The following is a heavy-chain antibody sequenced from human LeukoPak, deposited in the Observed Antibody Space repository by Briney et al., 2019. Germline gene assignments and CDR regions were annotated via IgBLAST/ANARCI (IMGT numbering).Heavy chain of an antibody. J-gene: IGHJ6*03. Sequence: GGSLRLSCTASGFTFSNAWMSWVRQAPGKGLEWVAIIRYDGSNKYYADSVKGRFTISRDNSKNTLYLQMNSLRAEDTAVYYCERGGMITFGGVIVTPGYYYYYMDVWGKGTTVTVSS. CDR2: IRYDGSNK. CDR3: ERGGMITFGGVIVTPGYYYYYMDV. V-gene: IGHV3-30*02. D-gene: IGHD3-16*02. CDR1: GFTFSNAW.